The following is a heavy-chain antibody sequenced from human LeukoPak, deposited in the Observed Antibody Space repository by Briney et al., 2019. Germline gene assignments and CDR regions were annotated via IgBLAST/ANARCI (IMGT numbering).Heavy chain of an antibody. D-gene: IGHD3-22*01. CDR1: GYTFTSYD. Sequence: ASVKVSCKASGYTFTSYDINWARQATGQGLEWMGWMNPNSGNTGYAQKFQGRVTITRNTSISTAYMELSSLRSEDTAVYYCARVWRVGERAKDSSGYLDIWGQGTMVTVSS. CDR2: MNPNSGNT. V-gene: IGHV1-8*03. CDR3: ARVWRVGERAKDSSGYLDI. J-gene: IGHJ3*02.